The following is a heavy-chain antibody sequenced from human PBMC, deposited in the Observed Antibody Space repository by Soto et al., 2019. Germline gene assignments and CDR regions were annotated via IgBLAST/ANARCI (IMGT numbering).Heavy chain of an antibody. V-gene: IGHV1-18*01. D-gene: IGHD6-6*01. Sequence: QVQLVQSGAEVKKPGASVKVSCKASGYTFTSYGISWVRQAPGQGLEWMGWISAYNGNTNYAQKLQGRVTMTTDTSTSTAYMELRSLRSDDTAVYYCASDRRIAARPDRYYYYGMDVWGQGTTVTVSS. CDR2: ISAYNGNT. CDR1: GYTFTSYG. CDR3: ASDRRIAARPDRYYYYGMDV. J-gene: IGHJ6*02.